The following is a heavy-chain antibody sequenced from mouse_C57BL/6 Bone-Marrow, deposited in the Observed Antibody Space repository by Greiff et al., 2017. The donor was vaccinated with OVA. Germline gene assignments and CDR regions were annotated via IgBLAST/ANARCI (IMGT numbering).Heavy chain of an antibody. CDR2: INPGSGGT. CDR1: GYAFTNYL. Sequence: QVQLQQSGAELVRPGTSVKVSCKASGYAFTNYLIEWVKQRPGQGLEWIGVINPGSGGTNYNEQFKGKATLTADKSSSTAYMQLSSLTSEDSAVYFCARFPYYYGSSPYYFDYWGQGTTLTVSS. D-gene: IGHD1-1*01. J-gene: IGHJ2*01. CDR3: ARFPYYYGSSPYYFDY. V-gene: IGHV1-54*01.